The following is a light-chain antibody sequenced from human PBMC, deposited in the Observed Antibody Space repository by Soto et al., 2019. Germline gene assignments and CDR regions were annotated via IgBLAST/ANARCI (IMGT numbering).Light chain of an antibody. CDR2: DAS. CDR3: QQFSSYPLT. Sequence: EFVLTQSPGTLSLSPGERATLSCRASQTVRNNYLAWYQQKPGQAPRLLIYDASSRATGIPDRFSGGGSGTAFTLTISSLEPADFAVYYCQQFSSYPLTFGGGTKVEIK. V-gene: IGKV3-20*01. CDR1: QTVRNNY. J-gene: IGKJ4*01.